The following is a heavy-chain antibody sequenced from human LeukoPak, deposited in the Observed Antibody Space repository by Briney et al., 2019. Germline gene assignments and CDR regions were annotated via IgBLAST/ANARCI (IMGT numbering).Heavy chain of an antibody. CDR3: ASGDYYDSSGYYETCDY. V-gene: IGHV4-39*01. CDR1: GCSISSSSYY. J-gene: IGHJ4*02. CDR2: IYYSGST. Sequence: SETLSLTCTVSGCSISSSSYYWCWIRQPPGKGLEWIGSIYYSGSTYYNPSLKSRVTISVDTSKNQFSLQLSSVTAADTAVNYCASGDYYDSSGYYETCDYWGQGTLVTVSS. D-gene: IGHD3-22*01.